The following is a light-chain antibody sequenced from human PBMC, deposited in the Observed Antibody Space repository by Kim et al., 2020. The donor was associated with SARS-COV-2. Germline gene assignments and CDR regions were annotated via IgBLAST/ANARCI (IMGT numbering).Light chain of an antibody. CDR1: QSFSSS. Sequence: PWESTTLPGRASQSFSSSLALYQQKPGQASRVLIYGASARATGVPARFSGSGSGTEFTLTSSNLQSEDFAVYYCQQYAYWRAFGQGTRLEIK. CDR3: QQYAYWRA. J-gene: IGKJ5*01. CDR2: GAS. V-gene: IGKV3-15*01.